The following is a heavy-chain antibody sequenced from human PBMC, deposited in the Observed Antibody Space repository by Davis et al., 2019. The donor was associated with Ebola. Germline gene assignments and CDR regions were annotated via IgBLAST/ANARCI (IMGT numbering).Heavy chain of an antibody. Sequence: MPSETLSLTCAVSGGSISSGGSSWSWIRQPPGKGLEWIGHIYPGGSTYDNPSLKSRVTISVDRSKNQFSLKLNSVTAADTALYFCARDPLLGSRFGQPSYYYNGMDVWGKGATVTVSS. CDR1: GGSISSGGSS. V-gene: IGHV4-30-2*01. CDR2: IYPGGST. J-gene: IGHJ6*04. D-gene: IGHD3-10*01. CDR3: ARDPLLGSRFGQPSYYYNGMDV.